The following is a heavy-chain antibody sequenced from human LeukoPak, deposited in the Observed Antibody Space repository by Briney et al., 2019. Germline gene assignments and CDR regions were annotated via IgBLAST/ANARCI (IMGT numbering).Heavy chain of an antibody. CDR3: ARESDEGYCSGGSCYSYYFDY. CDR2: ISSSSSTI. D-gene: IGHD2-15*01. Sequence: PGGSLRLSCAASGFTFSSYSMNWVRQAPGKGLEWVSYISSSSSTIYYADSVKGRFTISRDNAKNSLYLQMNSLRAEDTAVYYCARESDEGYCSGGSCYSYYFDYWGQGTLVTVSS. J-gene: IGHJ4*02. CDR1: GFTFSSYS. V-gene: IGHV3-48*01.